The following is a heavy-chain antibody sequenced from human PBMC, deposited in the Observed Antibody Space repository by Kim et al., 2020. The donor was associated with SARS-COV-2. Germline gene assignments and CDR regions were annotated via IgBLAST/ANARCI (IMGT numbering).Heavy chain of an antibody. V-gene: IGHV1-3*01. D-gene: IGHD3-22*01. CDR3: ASTLRDTYYYDSSGYTDVGY. Sequence: ASVKVSCKASGYTFTNYAMHWVRQAPGQRLEWMGWINAGNRNTKYSQKFQGRVTITRDTSARTAYMELSSLRSEDTAVYYCASTLRDTYYYDSSGYTDVGYWGQGTLVTVSS. CDR2: INAGNRNT. J-gene: IGHJ4*02. CDR1: GYTFTNYA.